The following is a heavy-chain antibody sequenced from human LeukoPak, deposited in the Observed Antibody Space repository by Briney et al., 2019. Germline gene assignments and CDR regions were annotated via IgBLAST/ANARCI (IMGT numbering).Heavy chain of an antibody. CDR3: ARESDSSLGY. Sequence: SETLSLTCTVSGGSISSYYRSWIRQPPGKGLEWIGYIYYSGSTNYNPSLKSRVTISVDTSKNQFSLKLSSVTAADTAVYYCARESDSSLGYWGQGTLVTVSS. D-gene: IGHD6-6*01. J-gene: IGHJ4*02. V-gene: IGHV4-59*01. CDR2: IYYSGST. CDR1: GGSISSYY.